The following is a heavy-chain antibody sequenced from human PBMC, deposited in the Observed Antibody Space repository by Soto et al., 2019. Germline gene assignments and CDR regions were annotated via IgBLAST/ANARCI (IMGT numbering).Heavy chain of an antibody. Sequence: RASVKVSCKASGYTLTSYDIYWVRQATGQGLEWMGWMNPNTGNSGYAQKFQGRVTMTSDTSISTAHMELSSLRSEDTAVYYCARRAETNGWNGFGADKYYFDFWGQGTLVTVSS. CDR3: ARRAETNGWNGFGADKYYFDF. D-gene: IGHD1-1*01. CDR2: MNPNTGNS. J-gene: IGHJ4*02. CDR1: GYTLTSYD. V-gene: IGHV1-8*01.